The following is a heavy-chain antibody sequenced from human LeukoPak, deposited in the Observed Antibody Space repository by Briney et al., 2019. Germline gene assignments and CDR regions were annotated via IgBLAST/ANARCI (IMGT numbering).Heavy chain of an antibody. CDR1: GGSISSYY. CDR2: NYYSGST. J-gene: IGHJ5*02. D-gene: IGHD6-13*01. V-gene: IGHV4-59*01. CDR3: ARKGYSISWYSP. Sequence: PSETLSLTCTVSGGSISSYYWSWIRQPPGKGPEWIGYNYYSGSTNYNPSLKSRVTISVDTSKNQFSLKLSSVTAADTAVYYCARKGYSISWYSPWGQGTLVTVSS.